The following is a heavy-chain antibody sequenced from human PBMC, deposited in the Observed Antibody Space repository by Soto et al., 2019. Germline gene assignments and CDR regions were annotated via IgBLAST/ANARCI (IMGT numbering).Heavy chain of an antibody. CDR1: GGTFSSYA. J-gene: IGHJ6*02. CDR2: IIPIFGTA. D-gene: IGHD6-13*01. CDR3: ARDKGSSWYYYYYGMDV. Sequence: SVELSCKASGGTFSSYAISWVRQAPGQGLEWMGGIIPIFGTANYAQKFQGRVTITADESTSTAYMELSSLRSEDTAVYYCARDKGSSWYYYYYGMDVWGQGTTVTVSS. V-gene: IGHV1-69*13.